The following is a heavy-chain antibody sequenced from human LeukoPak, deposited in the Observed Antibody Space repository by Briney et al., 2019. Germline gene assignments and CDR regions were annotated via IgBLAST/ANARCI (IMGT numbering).Heavy chain of an antibody. Sequence: GGSLRLSCAASGFTVSSNYMSWVRQAPGKGLEWVSGISGGGGSTYYADSVKGRFTISRDNSKNTLYLQMNSLRAEDTAVYYCAKGAGTFDYWGQGTLVTVSS. J-gene: IGHJ4*02. CDR2: ISGGGGST. V-gene: IGHV3-23*01. D-gene: IGHD6-13*01. CDR3: AKGAGTFDY. CDR1: GFTVSSNY.